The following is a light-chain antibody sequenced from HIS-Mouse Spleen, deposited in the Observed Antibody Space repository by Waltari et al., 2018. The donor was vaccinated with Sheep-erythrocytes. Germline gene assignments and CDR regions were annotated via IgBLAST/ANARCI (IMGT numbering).Light chain of an antibody. CDR3: CSYAGSSTPWV. V-gene: IGLV2-23*01. J-gene: IGLJ3*02. CDR2: EGS. CDR1: SSDVGCYNL. Sequence: QSALTQPASVSGSPGQSITISCTGTSSDVGCYNLVSWYQQHPSKAPKLMIYEGSKRPSGVSNRFSGSKSGNTASLTISGLQAEDEADYYCCSYAGSSTPWVFGGGTKLTVL.